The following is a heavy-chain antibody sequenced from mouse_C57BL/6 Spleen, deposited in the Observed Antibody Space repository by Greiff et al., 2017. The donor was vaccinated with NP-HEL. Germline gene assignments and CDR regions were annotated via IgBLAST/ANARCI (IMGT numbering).Heavy chain of an antibody. Sequence: VQLQQSGPELVKPGASVKISCKASGYTFTDYYMNWVKQSHGKSLEWIGDINPNNGGTSYNQKFKGKATLTVDKSSSTAYMELRSLTSEDSAVYYCASLIYYDYDGYFDVWGTGTTVTVSS. CDR1: GYTFTDYY. J-gene: IGHJ1*03. CDR3: ASLIYYDYDGYFDV. D-gene: IGHD2-4*01. V-gene: IGHV1-26*01. CDR2: INPNNGGT.